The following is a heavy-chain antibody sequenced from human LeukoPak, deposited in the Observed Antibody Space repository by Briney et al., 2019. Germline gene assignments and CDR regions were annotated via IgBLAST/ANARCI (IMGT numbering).Heavy chain of an antibody. CDR2: IYHSGST. V-gene: IGHV4-30-2*01. CDR1: GGSLSSGGYY. D-gene: IGHD3-3*01. Sequence: SETLSLTCTVSGGSLSSGGYYWRWLRQPPGKGLEWIGYIYHSGSTYYNPFLKSRVTISVDRSKNQFSLKLSSVTAADTAVYYCASSYRSGYTIDYWGQGTLVTVSS. CDR3: ASSYRSGYTIDY. J-gene: IGHJ4*02.